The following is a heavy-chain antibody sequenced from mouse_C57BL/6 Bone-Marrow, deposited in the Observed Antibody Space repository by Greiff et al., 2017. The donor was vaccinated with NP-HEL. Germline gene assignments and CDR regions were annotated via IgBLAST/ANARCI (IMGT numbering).Heavy chain of an antibody. CDR2: ISHENGDT. V-gene: IGHV14-4*01. J-gene: IGHJ3*01. D-gene: IGHD3-2*02. CDR1: GFNIKDDY. Sequence: VQLKESGAYLVRPGASVKLSCTASGFNIKDDYMHWVKQRPEQGLEWIGWISHENGDTEYASKFPGKDTITADTSSYTAYLQLSSLTSEDTAVYYCTTHPQDSSGSAWFAYWGQGTLVTVSA. CDR3: TTHPQDSSGSAWFAY.